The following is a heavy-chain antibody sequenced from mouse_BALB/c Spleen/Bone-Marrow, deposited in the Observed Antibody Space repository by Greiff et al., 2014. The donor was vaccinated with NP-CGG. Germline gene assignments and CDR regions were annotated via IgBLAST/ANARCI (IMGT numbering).Heavy chain of an antibody. J-gene: IGHJ2*01. CDR3: ARDYYGSRYYFDY. V-gene: IGHV1-80*01. Sequence: VQVVESGAELVRPGSSVKISCKASGYAFSSYWMNWVKQRPGQGPEWIGQIYPGDGDTNYNGKFKGKATLTADRSSSTAYMQLSSLTSEDSAVYFCARDYYGSRYYFDYWGQGTTLTVSS. D-gene: IGHD1-1*01. CDR1: GYAFSSYW. CDR2: IYPGDGDT.